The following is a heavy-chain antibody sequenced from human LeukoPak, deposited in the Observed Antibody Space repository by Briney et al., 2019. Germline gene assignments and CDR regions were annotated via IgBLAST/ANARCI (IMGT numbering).Heavy chain of an antibody. J-gene: IGHJ5*02. Sequence: GASVNGSCKASGYTFTGYYMHWVRQAPGQGLEWMGWINPNSGGTNYAQKFQGRVTMTRDTSISPAYMDLSRLRSDDTAVYYCARGVRHPNGAWFDPWGQGTLVTVSP. V-gene: IGHV1-2*02. CDR1: GYTFTGYY. D-gene: IGHD1-1*01. CDR2: INPNSGGT. CDR3: ARGVRHPNGAWFDP.